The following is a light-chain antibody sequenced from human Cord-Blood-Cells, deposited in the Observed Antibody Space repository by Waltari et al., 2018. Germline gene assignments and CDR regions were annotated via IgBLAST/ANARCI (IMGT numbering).Light chain of an antibody. CDR3: SSYTSSSTRV. V-gene: IGLV2-14*01. CDR2: DVS. Sequence: QSALTQPASVSGSPGQSITISCTGTSSDVGGYNYVSWYQQHPGKAPKLIIYDVSNRPPGVSNRFSGSKAGNTASLTISWLQAEDEADYFCSSYTSSSTRVFGGGTKLTVL. CDR1: SSDVGGYNY. J-gene: IGLJ3*02.